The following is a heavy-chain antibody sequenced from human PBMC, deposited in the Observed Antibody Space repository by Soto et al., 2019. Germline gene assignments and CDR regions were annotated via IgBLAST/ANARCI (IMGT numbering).Heavy chain of an antibody. J-gene: IGHJ4*02. CDR3: AKDYTVIPQGDFDY. V-gene: IGHV3-23*01. Sequence: GGSLRLSCAASGFTFSNYAINWVRQAPGKGLEWVLAISGGGANTYFADSVKGRFTVSRDNSENTVYLQMNSLRGEDTAIYYCAKDYTVIPQGDFDYWGQGTLVPVSS. CDR2: ISGGGANT. CDR1: GFTFSNYA. D-gene: IGHD4-17*01.